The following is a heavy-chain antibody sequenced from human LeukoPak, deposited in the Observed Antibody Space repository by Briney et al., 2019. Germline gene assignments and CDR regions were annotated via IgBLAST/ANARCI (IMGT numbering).Heavy chain of an antibody. CDR1: GGSISSSSYY. D-gene: IGHD3-22*01. CDR3: ARGSTYYDSSGQVPFDY. CDR2: INYSGST. J-gene: IGHJ4*02. V-gene: IGHV4-39*01. Sequence: SETLSLTCTVSGGSISSSSYYWGWIRQPPGKGLEWIGSINYSGSTYYNPSLKSRVTISVDTSKNQFSLKLSSVTAADTAVYYCARGSTYYDSSGQVPFDYWGQGTLVTVSS.